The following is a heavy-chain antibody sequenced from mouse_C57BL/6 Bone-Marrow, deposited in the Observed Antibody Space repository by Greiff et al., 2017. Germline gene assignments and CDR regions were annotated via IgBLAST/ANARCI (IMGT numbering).Heavy chain of an antibody. D-gene: IGHD1-1*01. CDR1: GYTFTSYW. Sequence: QVQLQQPGAELVMPGASVKLSCKASGYTFTSYWMHWVKQRPGQGLEWIGEIDPSDRYTNYNQKFKGKSTLTVDKSSSTAYMQLSSLTSEDSAVYYCARYDYYGSSYKDYAMDYWGQGTSVTVSS. CDR2: IDPSDRYT. J-gene: IGHJ4*01. V-gene: IGHV1-69*01. CDR3: ARYDYYGSSYKDYAMDY.